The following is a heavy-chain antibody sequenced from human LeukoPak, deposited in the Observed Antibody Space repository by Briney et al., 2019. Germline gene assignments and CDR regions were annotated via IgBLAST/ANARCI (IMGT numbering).Heavy chain of an antibody. CDR3: ARELTGDWAFDI. CDR1: GFTFSSYW. CDR2: INSDGSST. J-gene: IGHJ3*02. V-gene: IGHV3-74*01. Sequence: GGSLRLSCAASGFTFSSYWMHWVRQAPGKGLVWVSRINSDGSSTSYADSVKGRFTISRDNSKNALYLQMNSLRADDTAIYYCARELTGDWAFDIWGQGTMVTVSS. D-gene: IGHD7-27*01.